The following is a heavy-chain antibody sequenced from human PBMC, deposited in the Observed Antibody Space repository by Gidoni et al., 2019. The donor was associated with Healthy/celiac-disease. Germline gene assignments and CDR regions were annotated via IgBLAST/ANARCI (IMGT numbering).Heavy chain of an antibody. Sequence: EVQLLESGGGLVQPGGSLRLSCAASGFTFSSYAMSWGRQAPGKGLEWVSAISGSGGSTYYADSVKGRFTISRDNSKNTLYLQMNSLRAEDTAVYYCAKEARITMIVVVILSPLYFDYWGQGTLVTVSS. V-gene: IGHV3-23*01. CDR2: ISGSGGST. CDR3: AKEARITMIVVVILSPLYFDY. D-gene: IGHD3-22*01. J-gene: IGHJ4*02. CDR1: GFTFSSYA.